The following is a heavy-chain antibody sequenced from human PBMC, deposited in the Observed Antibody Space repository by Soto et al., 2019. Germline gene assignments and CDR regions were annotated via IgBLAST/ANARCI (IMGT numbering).Heavy chain of an antibody. CDR2: IYYSGST. Sequence: QVQRQESGPGLVKPSQTLSLTCTVSGGSISSGGYYWSWIRQHPGKGLEWIGYIYYSGSTYYNPSLKSRVTISVDTSKNQFSLKLSSVTAADTAVYYCARSHTPRLLPRNNWFDPWGQGTLVTVSS. CDR3: ARSHTPRLLPRNNWFDP. V-gene: IGHV4-31*03. J-gene: IGHJ5*02. CDR1: GGSISSGGYY. D-gene: IGHD2-15*01.